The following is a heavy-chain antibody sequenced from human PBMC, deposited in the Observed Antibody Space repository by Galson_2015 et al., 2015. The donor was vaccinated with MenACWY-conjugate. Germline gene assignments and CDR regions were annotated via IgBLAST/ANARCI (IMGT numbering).Heavy chain of an antibody. V-gene: IGHV3-74*03. CDR2: IHTDESLT. CDR3: ARELRNYWYFDL. Sequence: SLRLSCAASGFTFSSYWMHWVRQAPGKGLVWVSRIHTDESLTTYADSVKGRFTITRDNAKNTLYLQMNSLRAEDTAVYYCARELRNYWYFDLWGRGTLVSVSS. CDR1: GFTFSSYW. J-gene: IGHJ2*01.